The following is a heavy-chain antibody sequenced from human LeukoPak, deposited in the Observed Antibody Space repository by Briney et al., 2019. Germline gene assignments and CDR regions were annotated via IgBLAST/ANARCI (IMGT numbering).Heavy chain of an antibody. J-gene: IGHJ4*02. CDR1: GCTFSSYA. V-gene: IGHV1-69*05. D-gene: IGHD2-2*02. Sequence: ASVTVSCKASGCTFSSYAISWVRQAPGQGLEWMGGIIPIFGTANYAQKYQGRVTITTDESTSTAYMELSSLRCEDTAVYYCASRLGYCSSTSCYTEFDYWGQGTLVTVSS. CDR2: IIPIFGTA. CDR3: ASRLGYCSSTSCYTEFDY.